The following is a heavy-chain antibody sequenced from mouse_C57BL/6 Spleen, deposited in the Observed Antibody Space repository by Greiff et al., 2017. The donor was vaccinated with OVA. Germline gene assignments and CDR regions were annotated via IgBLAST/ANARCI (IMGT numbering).Heavy chain of an antibody. CDR3: ARGMALYDGYYDAMDY. CDR2: IYPGSGNT. Sequence: VQLQQSGAELVRPGASVKLSCKASGYTFTDYYINWVKQRPGQGLEWIARIYPGSGNTYYNEKFKGKATLTAEKSSSTAYMQLSSLTSEDSAVYFCARGMALYDGYYDAMDYWGQGTSVTVSS. V-gene: IGHV1-76*01. CDR1: GYTFTDYY. J-gene: IGHJ4*01. D-gene: IGHD2-3*01.